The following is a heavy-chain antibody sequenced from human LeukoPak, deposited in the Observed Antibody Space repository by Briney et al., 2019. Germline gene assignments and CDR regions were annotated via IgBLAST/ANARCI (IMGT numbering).Heavy chain of an antibody. Sequence: SETLSFTCTVSGGSISSSGYYGAWLRQPPGKGLQWIGSIYYSGSTFYNPSLKSQVTMSVDTSKNQFSLKLTSVTAEDTAVYYCARLFGNIAVTAEFWGPGTLVTVSS. CDR2: IYYSGST. CDR3: ARLFGNIAVTAEF. CDR1: GGSISSSGYY. J-gene: IGHJ4*02. D-gene: IGHD6-19*01. V-gene: IGHV4-39*01.